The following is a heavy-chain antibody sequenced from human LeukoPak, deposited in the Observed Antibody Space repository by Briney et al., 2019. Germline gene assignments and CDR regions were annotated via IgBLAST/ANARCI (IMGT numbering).Heavy chain of an antibody. CDR1: GGSFSGYY. J-gene: IGHJ6*03. V-gene: IGHV4-34*01. CDR3: ARLGQQLVLLYYYYYMDV. D-gene: IGHD6-13*01. Sequence: ASETLSLTCAVYGGSFSGYYWSWIRQPPGKGLEWIGEINHSGSTNYNPSLKSRVTISVDTSKNQFSLKLSSVTAADTAVYYCARLGQQLVLLYYYYYMDVWGKGTTVTVSS. CDR2: INHSGST.